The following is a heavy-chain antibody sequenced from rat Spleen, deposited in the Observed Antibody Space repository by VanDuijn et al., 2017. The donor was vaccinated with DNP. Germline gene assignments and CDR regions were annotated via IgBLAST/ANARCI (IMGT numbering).Heavy chain of an antibody. CDR1: GFTFTDYW. V-gene: IGHV5-31*01. Sequence: EVQLVESGGDLVQPGKSLKLSCVASGFTFTDYWMTWIRQVPGKGLEWVATITSSGSNTFYPDSVKGRFTISRDNVKSTLYLQMNSLRSEDTATYYCARHVDFWGQGVMVTVSS. CDR2: ITSSGSNT. J-gene: IGHJ2*01. CDR3: ARHVDF.